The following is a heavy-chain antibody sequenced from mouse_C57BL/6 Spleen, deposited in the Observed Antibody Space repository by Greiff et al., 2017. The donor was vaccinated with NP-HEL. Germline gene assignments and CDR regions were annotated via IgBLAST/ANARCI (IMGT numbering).Heavy chain of an antibody. Sequence: QVQLQQPGAELVKPGASVKLSCKASGYTFTSYWMQWVKQRPGQGLEWIGEIDPSDSYTNYNQKFKGKATLTVDTASSTAYMQLSSLTSEDSAVYYCARRGSYDPDYWGQGTTLTVSS. CDR1: GYTFTSYW. D-gene: IGHD2-12*01. V-gene: IGHV1-50*01. CDR2: IDPSDSYT. J-gene: IGHJ2*01. CDR3: ARRGSYDPDY.